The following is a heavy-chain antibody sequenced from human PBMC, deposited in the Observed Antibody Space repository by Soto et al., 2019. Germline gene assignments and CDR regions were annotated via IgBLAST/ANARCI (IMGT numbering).Heavy chain of an antibody. CDR2: VFHIGNT. V-gene: IGHV4-61*01. CDR1: GGSVNSDNFY. J-gene: IGHJ6*02. Sequence: SETLSLTCTVSGGSVNSDNFYWSWIRQPPGKGLEWIGYVFHIGNTNYSPSLKSRVTMSIDTSRNQFSLRLSSVTAADTAVYYCARLGANYGMDVWGQGTTVTV. CDR3: ARLGANYGMDV.